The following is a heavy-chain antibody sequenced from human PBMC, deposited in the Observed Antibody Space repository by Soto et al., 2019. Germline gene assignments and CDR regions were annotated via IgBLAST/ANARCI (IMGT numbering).Heavy chain of an antibody. D-gene: IGHD6-25*01. Sequence: EVQLVESGGGLVKPGGSLRLSCAASGFILSKAWMNWVRQAPGKGLEWVARIKSNSDDGTTDYAAPVKGRFTLSRDDSRNALYLQMSSLKTEDAALYYCIKRLSGQVYWGQGTLVTVSS. V-gene: IGHV3-15*07. J-gene: IGHJ4*02. CDR1: GFILSKAW. CDR2: IKSNSDDGTT. CDR3: IKRLSGQVY.